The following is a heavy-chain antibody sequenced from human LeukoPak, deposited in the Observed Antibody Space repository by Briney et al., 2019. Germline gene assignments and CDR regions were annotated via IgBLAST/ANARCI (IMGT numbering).Heavy chain of an antibody. J-gene: IGHJ6*02. D-gene: IGHD1-26*01. CDR3: ATTRYSGSYYGYYYYGMDV. CDR1: GGSISSSSYY. Sequence: SETLSLTRTVSGGSISSSSYYWGWIRQPPGKGLEWIGSIYYSGSTYYNPSLKSRVTISVDTSKNQFSLKLSSVTAADTAVYYCATTRYSGSYYGYYYYGMDVWGQGTTVTVSS. V-gene: IGHV4-39*01. CDR2: IYYSGST.